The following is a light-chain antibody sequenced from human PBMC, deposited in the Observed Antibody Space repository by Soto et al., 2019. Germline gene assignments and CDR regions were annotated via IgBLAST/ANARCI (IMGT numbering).Light chain of an antibody. CDR1: SSNIGDND. V-gene: IGLV1-51*01. Sequence: QSVLTQPPSVSAAPGQRVTISCSGKSSNIGDNDVAWFRHPPGTAPELLIYDDTKRTSGIPDRISGSKSGTSATLGISGLQTGDEADYYCGTWDSSLSAVVFGGGTKLTVL. CDR2: DDT. J-gene: IGLJ3*02. CDR3: GTWDSSLSAVV.